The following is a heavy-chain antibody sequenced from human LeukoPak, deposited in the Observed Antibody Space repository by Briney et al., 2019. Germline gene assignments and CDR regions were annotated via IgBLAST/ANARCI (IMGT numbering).Heavy chain of an antibody. CDR2: INSDGSST. V-gene: IGHV3-74*01. D-gene: IGHD2-15*01. CDR3: ARGVGGRAFDI. J-gene: IGHJ3*02. CDR1: GFTFDDYT. Sequence: GGSLRLSCAASGFTFDDYTMHWVRQAPGKGLVWVSRINSDGSSTSYADSVKGRFTISRDNAKNTLYLQMNSLRAEDTAMYYCARGVGGRAFDIWGQGTMVTVSS.